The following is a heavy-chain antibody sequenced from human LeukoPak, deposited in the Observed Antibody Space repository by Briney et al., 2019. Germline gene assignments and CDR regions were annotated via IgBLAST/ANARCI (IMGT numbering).Heavy chain of an antibody. CDR1: GFTFSSYW. CDR3: AREYDILTY. J-gene: IGHJ4*02. CDR2: IKQDGSEK. D-gene: IGHD3-9*01. Sequence: GGSLGLSCAASGFTFSSYWMSWVRQAPGKGLEWVANIKQDGSEKYYVDSVKGRFTISRDNAKNSLYLQMNSLRAEASAVYYCAREYDILTYWGQGTLVTVSS. V-gene: IGHV3-7*01.